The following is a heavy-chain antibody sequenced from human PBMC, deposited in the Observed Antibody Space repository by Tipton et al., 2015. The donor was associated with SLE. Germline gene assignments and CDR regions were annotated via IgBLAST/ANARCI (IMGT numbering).Heavy chain of an antibody. J-gene: IGHJ4*02. Sequence: GSLRLSCAASGFTFSNYWMTWVRQAPGKGLEWVANIRHDGSERYYVDSVKGRFTISRDNAKNSLYLQMNSLRAEDTAVYYCARGSYYFDSSDYLDYWGQGTLVTVSS. V-gene: IGHV3-7*04. CDR3: ARGSYYFDSSDYLDY. CDR2: IRHDGSER. D-gene: IGHD3-22*01. CDR1: GFTFSNYW.